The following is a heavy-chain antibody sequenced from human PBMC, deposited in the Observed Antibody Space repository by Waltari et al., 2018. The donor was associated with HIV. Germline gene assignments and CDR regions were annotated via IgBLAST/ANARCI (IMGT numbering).Heavy chain of an antibody. CDR2: INHSGVT. J-gene: IGHJ5*02. V-gene: IGHV4-34*01. D-gene: IGHD1-1*01. CDR1: VESFRGFP. CDR3: ARRDDGLRFNYNGNWFDP. Sequence: QVQLQQWGTRLLKPSENLSLPCAVYVESFRGFPSTCTRQSPGQGLEWIGDINHSGVTNYNPSLKSRVAISADASKNQFSLSLSSVTAADTAVYYCARRDDGLRFNYNGNWFDPWGQGTLVTVS.